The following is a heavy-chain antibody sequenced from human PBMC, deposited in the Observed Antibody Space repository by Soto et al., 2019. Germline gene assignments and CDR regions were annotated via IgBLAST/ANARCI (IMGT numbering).Heavy chain of an antibody. D-gene: IGHD3-10*01. CDR2: INPNSGGT. V-gene: IGHV1-2*02. Sequence: GASVKVSCKASGYTFTGYYMHWVRQAPGRGLEWMGWINPNSGGTNYAQKFQGRVTMTRDTSISTAYMELSRLRSDDTAVYYCARYRGEYYYGSGRDSGGMDVWGQGTTVTVSS. CDR3: ARYRGEYYYGSGRDSGGMDV. J-gene: IGHJ6*02. CDR1: GYTFTGYY.